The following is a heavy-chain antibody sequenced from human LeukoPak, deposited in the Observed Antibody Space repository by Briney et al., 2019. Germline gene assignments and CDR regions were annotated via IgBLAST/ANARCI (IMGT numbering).Heavy chain of an antibody. CDR2: IYPGDSDT. V-gene: IGHV5-51*01. CDR1: GYSFTSYW. Sequence: GESLKISCKGSGYSFTSYWIGWVRQMPGKGLEWMGIIYPGDSDTRYSPSFQGQVTISADKSISTAYLQWSSLKASDTAMYCCARPGALDCSSTSCYDRRPNDAFDIWGQGTMVTVSS. J-gene: IGHJ3*02. D-gene: IGHD2-2*01. CDR3: ARPGALDCSSTSCYDRRPNDAFDI.